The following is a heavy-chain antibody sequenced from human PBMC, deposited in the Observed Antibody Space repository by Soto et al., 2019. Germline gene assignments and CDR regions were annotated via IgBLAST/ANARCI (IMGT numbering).Heavy chain of an antibody. V-gene: IGHV1-69*01. D-gene: IGHD1-26*01. J-gene: IGHJ4*02. CDR3: ARDGGRHSGGIDY. Sequence: QVQLVQSGAEAKKPGSSVKVSCKASGGTFSSYSINWVRQAPGQGLEWMGEIIPIFGTANYAQKFQGRVTISPDDSTGTAYVKLSSLRSEDTAVYYCARDGGRHSGGIDYWGQGTLVTASS. CDR1: GGTFSSYS. CDR2: IIPIFGTA.